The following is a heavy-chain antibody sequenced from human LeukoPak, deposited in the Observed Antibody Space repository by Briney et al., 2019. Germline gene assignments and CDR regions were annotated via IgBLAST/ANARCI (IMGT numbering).Heavy chain of an antibody. J-gene: IGHJ4*02. D-gene: IGHD3-16*01. V-gene: IGHV3-72*01. Sequence: PGGSLRLSCAASGFSFSDHYMDWVRQAPGKGLEWIGRTKNKANSYTTEYAASVKGRFTIARDDSKSSLYLRMNSLKTEDTAVYYCGVRIGSMGGYWGQGTLVTVSS. CDR3: GVRIGSMGGY. CDR1: GFSFSDHY. CDR2: TKNKANSYTT.